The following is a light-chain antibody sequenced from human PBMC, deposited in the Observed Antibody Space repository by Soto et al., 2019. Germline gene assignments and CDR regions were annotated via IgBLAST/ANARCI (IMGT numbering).Light chain of an antibody. Sequence: QSVVTQPPPVSGTPGQRVTIFCSGRRSNIGSNLVYWYQQLPGTAPKLLIFSNDQRPSGVPARFSCSRSGTSASLAISGLRSEDEGDYYCAAWDDSLSGVVFGRGTKLTVL. J-gene: IGLJ2*01. CDR2: SND. V-gene: IGLV1-47*02. CDR1: RSNIGSNL. CDR3: AAWDDSLSGVV.